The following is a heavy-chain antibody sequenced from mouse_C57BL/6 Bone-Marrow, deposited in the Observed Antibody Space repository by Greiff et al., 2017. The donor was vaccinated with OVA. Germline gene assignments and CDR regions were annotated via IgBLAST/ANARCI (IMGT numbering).Heavy chain of an antibody. CDR1: GYTFTSYG. Sequence: QVQLQQSGAELARPGASVKLSCKASGYTFTSYGISWVKQRTGQGLEWIGEIYPRSGNTYYNEKFKGKATLTADKSSSTAYMELRSLTSGDSAVYFCARDCPWFAYWGQGTLVTVSA. CDR3: ARDCPWFAY. J-gene: IGHJ3*01. CDR2: IYPRSGNT. V-gene: IGHV1-81*01.